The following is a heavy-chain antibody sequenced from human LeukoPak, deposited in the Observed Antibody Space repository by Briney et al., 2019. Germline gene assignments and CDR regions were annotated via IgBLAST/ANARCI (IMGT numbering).Heavy chain of an antibody. V-gene: IGHV3-64D*09. CDR1: GFTFSSYA. J-gene: IGHJ4*02. CDR3: ASYGYSSSWYRPITFYFDY. CDR2: ISSNGGST. Sequence: GGSLRLSCSASGFTFSSYAMHWVRQAPGKGLEYVSAISSNGGSTYYADSVKGRFTISRDNSKNTLYLQMSSLRAEDTAVYYCASYGYSSSWYRPITFYFDYWGQGTLVTVSS. D-gene: IGHD6-13*01.